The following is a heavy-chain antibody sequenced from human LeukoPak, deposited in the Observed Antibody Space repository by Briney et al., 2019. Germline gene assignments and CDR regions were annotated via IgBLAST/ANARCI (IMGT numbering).Heavy chain of an antibody. CDR1: GFTFSSYT. D-gene: IGHD2-2*01. CDR2: IGLSGSAT. CDR3: AKALSASSYDY. J-gene: IGHJ4*02. V-gene: IGHV3-23*01. Sequence: GGSLRLSCAASGFTFSSYTMGWVRQAPGKGLEWVSDIGLSGSATSYADSAKGRFTISRDNSRNTLYLQMTSLRAEDTAKYYCAKALSASSYDYWGQGTLVTVSS.